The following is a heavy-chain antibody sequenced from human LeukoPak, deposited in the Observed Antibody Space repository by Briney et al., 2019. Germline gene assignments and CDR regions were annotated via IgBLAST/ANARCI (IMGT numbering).Heavy chain of an antibody. D-gene: IGHD5-12*01. Sequence: ASVKVSCKASGGTFSSYAMHWVRQAPGQRLEWMGWINAGNGNTKYSQEFQGRVTITRDTSASTAYMELSSLRSEDMAVYYCARSHVATPKYYYYYYMDVWGKGTTVTVSS. V-gene: IGHV1-3*03. CDR3: ARSHVATPKYYYYYYMDV. CDR2: INAGNGNT. CDR1: GGTFSSYA. J-gene: IGHJ6*03.